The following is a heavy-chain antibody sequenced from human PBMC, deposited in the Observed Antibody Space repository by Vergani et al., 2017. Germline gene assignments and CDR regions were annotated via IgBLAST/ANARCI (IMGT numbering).Heavy chain of an antibody. Sequence: QVQLQESGPGLVKPSETLSLTCTVSGGSVSSGSYYWSWIRQPPGKGLEWIGYIYYSGSTNYNPSLKSRVTISVDTPKNQFSLKLSSVTAADTAVYYCARPNYDSSGYYSPWGQGTLVTVSS. CDR3: ARPNYDSSGYYSP. CDR1: GGSVSSGSYY. J-gene: IGHJ5*02. CDR2: IYYSGST. V-gene: IGHV4-61*01. D-gene: IGHD3-22*01.